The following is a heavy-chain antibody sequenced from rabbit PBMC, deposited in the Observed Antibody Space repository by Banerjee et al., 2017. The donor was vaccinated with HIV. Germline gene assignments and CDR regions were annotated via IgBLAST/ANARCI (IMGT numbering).Heavy chain of an antibody. Sequence: QSLEESGGDLVKPGASLTLTCTASGFSFSSSYYMCWVRQAPGKGLEWIACIYAGSIGSTYYASWAKGRFTISKTSSTTVTLQMTSLTAADTATYFCARGVYASYTNYDAWGPGTLVTVS. D-gene: IGHD5-1*01. CDR3: ARGVYASYTNYDA. J-gene: IGHJ2*01. CDR2: IYAGSIGST. V-gene: IGHV1S40*01. CDR1: GFSFSSSYY.